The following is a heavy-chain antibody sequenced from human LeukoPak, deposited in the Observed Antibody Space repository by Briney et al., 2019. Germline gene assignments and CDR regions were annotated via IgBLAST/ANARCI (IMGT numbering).Heavy chain of an antibody. CDR3: ARGLSDSPATFDY. V-gene: IGHV3-30-3*01. J-gene: IGHJ4*02. CDR2: ISIDGSNY. Sequence: PGGSLRLSCEASGIGFNMYPLHWVRQAPGKGLEWVAVISIDGSNYLDADPVKGRFTISRDNSKNTVYLQMNSLGPEDTAMYFCARGLSDSPATFDYWGQGTLVAVSS. D-gene: IGHD2-21*02. CDR1: GIGFNMYP.